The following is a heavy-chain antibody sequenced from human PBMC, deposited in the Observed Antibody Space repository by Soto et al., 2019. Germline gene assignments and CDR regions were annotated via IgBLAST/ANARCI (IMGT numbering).Heavy chain of an antibody. J-gene: IGHJ4*02. V-gene: IGHV3-30*18. Sequence: HPVGSLRLSCAASGFTFSSYGMHWVRQAPGKGLEWVAVISYDGSNKYYADSVKGRFTISRDNSKNTLYLQMNSLRAEDTAVYYCANSRQSYSSSERFDYWGQGTLVTVSS. D-gene: IGHD6-6*01. CDR1: GFTFSSYG. CDR3: ANSRQSYSSSERFDY. CDR2: ISYDGSNK.